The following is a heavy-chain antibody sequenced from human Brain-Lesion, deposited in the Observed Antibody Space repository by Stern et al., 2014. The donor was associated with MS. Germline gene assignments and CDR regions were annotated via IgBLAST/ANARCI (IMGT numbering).Heavy chain of an antibody. Sequence: DVQLVQSGGGLVQPGGSLGLSCAASGFTFNSYAMSWVRQAPGKGREWVSSIIGRGVGTYYAHSVKGRFTISRDNSKNTLYLQMNSLRAEDTAVYYCAKGTYYDILTGISAYPDLDYWGQGTLITVSS. D-gene: IGHD3-9*01. CDR3: AKGTYYDILTGISAYPDLDY. J-gene: IGHJ4*02. CDR1: GFTFNSYA. V-gene: IGHV3-23*04. CDR2: IIGRGVGT.